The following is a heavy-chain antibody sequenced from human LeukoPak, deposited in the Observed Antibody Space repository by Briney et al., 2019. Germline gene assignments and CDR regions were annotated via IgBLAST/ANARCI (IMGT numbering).Heavy chain of an antibody. CDR3: AKTPLADDILTGLGYFDY. Sequence: GGSLRLSCAASGFTFDDYAMHWVRQAPGKGLEGVSGISWNSGSIVYADSVKGRFTIYRDKAKNSLYLQMNSLRAEDMALYYCAKTPLADDILTGLGYFDYWGQGTLVTVSS. V-gene: IGHV3-9*03. J-gene: IGHJ4*02. D-gene: IGHD3-9*01. CDR1: GFTFDDYA. CDR2: ISWNSGSI.